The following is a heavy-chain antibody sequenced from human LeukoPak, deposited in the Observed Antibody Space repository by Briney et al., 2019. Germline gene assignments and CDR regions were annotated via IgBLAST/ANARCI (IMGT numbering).Heavy chain of an antibody. V-gene: IGHV4-34*01. CDR2: INHSGST. J-gene: IGHJ4*02. Sequence: LRLSCAASGFTFSNYYMSWIRQAPGKGLEWIGEINHSGSTNYNPSLKSRVTISVDTAKDQFSLTLTSVTAADAAVYYCARQGGHFTMIRVFDYWGQGSLVTVSS. CDR3: ARQGGHFTMIRVFDY. D-gene: IGHD3-10*01. CDR1: GFTFSNYY.